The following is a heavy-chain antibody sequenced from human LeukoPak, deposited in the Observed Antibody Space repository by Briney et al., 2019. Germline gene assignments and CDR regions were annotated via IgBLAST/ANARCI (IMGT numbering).Heavy chain of an antibody. Sequence: SETLSLTCTVSGYSISSGYYWGWIRQPPGKGLEWIGSIYHSGSTYYNPSLKSRVTISVDTSKNQFSLKLSSVTAADTAVYYCARGKGFWSGYYLRPNWLDPWGQGTLVTVSS. CDR3: ARGKGFWSGYYLRPNWLDP. D-gene: IGHD3-3*01. V-gene: IGHV4-38-2*02. CDR1: GYSISSGYY. CDR2: IYHSGST. J-gene: IGHJ5*02.